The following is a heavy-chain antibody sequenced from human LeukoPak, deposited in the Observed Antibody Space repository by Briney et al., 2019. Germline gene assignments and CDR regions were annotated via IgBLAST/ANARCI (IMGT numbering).Heavy chain of an antibody. J-gene: IGHJ4*02. Sequence: GGSLRLSCAASGFTFITYSMNWVRQAPGKGLEWVSSISSSSNYIYYADSVKGRFTISRDNAKNSLYLQMNSLRAGDTAVYYCAREVGVVGATCDYWGQGTLVIVSS. V-gene: IGHV3-21*04. D-gene: IGHD1-26*01. CDR2: ISSSSNYI. CDR1: GFTFITYS. CDR3: AREVGVVGATCDY.